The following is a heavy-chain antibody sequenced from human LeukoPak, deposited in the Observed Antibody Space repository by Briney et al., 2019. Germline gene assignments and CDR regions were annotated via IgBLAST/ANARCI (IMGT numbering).Heavy chain of an antibody. D-gene: IGHD5-18*01. CDR2: IYYSGST. J-gene: IGHJ4*02. CDR1: GGSISSSSYY. V-gene: IGHV4-39*01. CDR3: ARHFREATAMVTWAPFFDY. Sequence: SETLSLICTVSGGSISSSSYYWGWIRQPPGKGLEWIGGIYYSGSTYYNPSLKSRVTISVDTSKNQFSLKLSSVTAADTAVYYCARHFREATAMVTWAPFFDYWGQGTLVTVSS.